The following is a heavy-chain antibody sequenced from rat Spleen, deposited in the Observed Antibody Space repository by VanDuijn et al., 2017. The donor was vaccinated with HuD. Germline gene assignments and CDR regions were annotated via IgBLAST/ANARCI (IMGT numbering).Heavy chain of an antibody. V-gene: IGHV5-25*01. Sequence: EVQLVESGGGLVQPGRSMKLSCAALGFTFSNYYMAWVRQAPTKGLEWVASISTGGGNTYYRDSVKGRFTISRDNAKSTLYLQMDSLRSEDTATYYCAREKPNPLTGVMDAWGQGASVTVSS. CDR2: ISTGGGNT. D-gene: IGHD3-8*01. CDR1: GFTFSNYY. CDR3: AREKPNPLTGVMDA. J-gene: IGHJ4*01.